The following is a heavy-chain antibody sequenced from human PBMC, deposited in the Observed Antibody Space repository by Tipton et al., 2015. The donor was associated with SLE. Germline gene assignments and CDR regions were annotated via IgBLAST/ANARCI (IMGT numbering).Heavy chain of an antibody. CDR1: GGSFSGYY. J-gene: IGHJ4*02. CDR3: ARGRGGAFDY. Sequence: TLSLTCAVYGGSFSGYYWSWIRQPPGKGLEWIGEINHSGSTNYNPSLKSRVTISADVSKNQFSLNLTSVTAADTAVYYCARGRGGAFDYWGQGTLVTVSS. D-gene: IGHD1-26*01. CDR2: INHSGST. V-gene: IGHV4-34*01.